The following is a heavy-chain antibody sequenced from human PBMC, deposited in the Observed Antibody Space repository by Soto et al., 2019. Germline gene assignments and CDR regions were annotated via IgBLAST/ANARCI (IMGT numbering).Heavy chain of an antibody. Sequence: ASVKVSCKACGYTFTGYYMHLVRQAPGQGLEWMGWINPNSGGTNYAQKFQGWVTMTRDTSISTAYMELSRLRSDDTAVYYCARDRYDSSGYFSWFDPWGQGTLVTVSS. CDR1: GYTFTGYY. D-gene: IGHD3-22*01. CDR3: ARDRYDSSGYFSWFDP. CDR2: INPNSGGT. V-gene: IGHV1-2*04. J-gene: IGHJ5*02.